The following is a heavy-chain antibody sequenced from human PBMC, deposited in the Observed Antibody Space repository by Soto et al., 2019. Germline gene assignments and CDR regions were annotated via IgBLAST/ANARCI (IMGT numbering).Heavy chain of an antibody. CDR1: GGSFSGYY. V-gene: IGHV4-34*01. CDR2: INHSGST. J-gene: IGHJ6*02. Sequence: PSETLSLTCAVYGGSFSGYYWSWIRQPPGKGLEWIGEINHSGSTNYNPSLKSRVTISVDTSKNQFSLKLSSVTAADTAVYYCARGYVLRFLEWLTERYYGMDVWGRGTTVTVSS. CDR3: ARGYVLRFLEWLTERYYGMDV. D-gene: IGHD3-3*01.